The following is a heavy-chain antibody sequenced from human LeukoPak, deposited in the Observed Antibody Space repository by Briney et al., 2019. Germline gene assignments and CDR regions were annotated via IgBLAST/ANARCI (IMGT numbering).Heavy chain of an antibody. CDR1: GGSISSGGYS. J-gene: IGHJ3*02. V-gene: IGHV4-30-2*01. D-gene: IGHD5-24*01. CDR2: IYHSGST. CDR3: ATWMATTISDDAFDI. Sequence: SSQTLSLTCAVSGGSISSGGYSWSWIRQPPGKGLEWIGYIYHSGSTYYNPSLKSRVTISVDTSKNQFSLKLRSVTAADTAVYYCATWMATTISDDAFDIWGPGTMVTVSS.